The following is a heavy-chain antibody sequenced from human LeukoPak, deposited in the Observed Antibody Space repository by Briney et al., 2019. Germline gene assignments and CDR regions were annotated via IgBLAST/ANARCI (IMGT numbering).Heavy chain of an antibody. J-gene: IGHJ3*02. CDR1: GGSISSYY. CDR3: ARDLGYYYDSSGYHAFDI. CDR2: IYYSGST. D-gene: IGHD3-22*01. Sequence: SETLSLTCTVSGGSISSYYWSWIRQPPGKGLEWIGYIYYSGSTNCNPSLKSRVTISVDTSKNQFSLKLSSVTAADTAVYYCARDLGYYYDSSGYHAFDIWGQGTMVTVSS. V-gene: IGHV4-59*01.